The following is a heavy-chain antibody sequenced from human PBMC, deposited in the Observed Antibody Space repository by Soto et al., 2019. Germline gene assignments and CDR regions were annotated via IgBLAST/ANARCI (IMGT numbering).Heavy chain of an antibody. CDR1: RGSISRGGYY. V-gene: IGHV4-31*03. CDR2: IYYSGST. CDR3: ARHCRTGRDNWFDP. Sequence: TLSLTCTVSRGSISRGGYYGSWIREHPGKGLEWIGYIYYSGSTDYNPSLKSRVTISVGTSKNQFSLKLSSVTAADTAVYYCARHCRTGRDNWFDPWAQGTLVTVSS. D-gene: IGHD7-27*01. J-gene: IGHJ5*02.